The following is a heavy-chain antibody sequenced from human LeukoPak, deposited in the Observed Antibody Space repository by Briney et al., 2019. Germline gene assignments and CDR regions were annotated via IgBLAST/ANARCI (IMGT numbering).Heavy chain of an antibody. J-gene: IGHJ5*02. V-gene: IGHV5-10-1*01. D-gene: IGHD5-18*01. CDR1: GYSFTSYW. CDR3: ASETSGYSYGFAWFDP. CDR2: IDPRDSYN. Sequence: GESLKISCKGSGYSFTSYWISWVRQMPGKGREWMGRIDPRDSYNNYSPSCQGHVTISADKSISTAYLKWSSLKASDTAMYYCASETSGYSYGFAWFDPWGQGTLVTVSS.